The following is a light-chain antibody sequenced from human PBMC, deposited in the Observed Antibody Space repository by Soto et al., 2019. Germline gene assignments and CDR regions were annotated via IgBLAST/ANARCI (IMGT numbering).Light chain of an antibody. J-gene: IGKJ1*01. Sequence: IQLTQSPSSLSAYVRDRVTXXCRASQSISTWLAWYQQKPGKAPXVLIYDASNLESGVPSRFRGSGSGTEFTLTISSLQPDDFATYYCQQYNSYWTFGQGTKVDIK. CDR1: QSISTW. V-gene: IGKV1-5*01. CDR3: QQYNSYWT. CDR2: DAS.